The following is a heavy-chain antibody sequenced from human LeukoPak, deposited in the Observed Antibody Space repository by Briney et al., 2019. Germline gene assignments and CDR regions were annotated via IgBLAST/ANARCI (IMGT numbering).Heavy chain of an antibody. Sequence: GGSLRLSCAASGFTFSSYGMHWVRQAPGKGLVWVSIINTDGSTTRYADSVEGRSTISRDNARNTLYLEMNSPRVEDTAVYFCARDTSRTMDVWGQGTTVTV. V-gene: IGHV3-74*01. CDR3: ARDTSRTMDV. CDR2: INTDGSTT. CDR1: GFTFSSYG. J-gene: IGHJ6*02.